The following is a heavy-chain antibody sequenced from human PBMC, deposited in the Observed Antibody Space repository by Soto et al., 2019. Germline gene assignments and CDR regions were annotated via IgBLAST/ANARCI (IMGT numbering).Heavy chain of an antibody. CDR3: ARDARGGNWFDP. D-gene: IGHD3-10*01. Sequence: LSLTCTVSGGSISSGGYYWSWIRQHPGKGLEWIGYIYYSGSTYYNPSLKSRVTISVDTSKNQFSLKLSSVTAADTAVYYCARDARGGNWFDPWGQGTLVTVSS. CDR1: GGSISSGGYY. CDR2: IYYSGST. V-gene: IGHV4-31*03. J-gene: IGHJ5*02.